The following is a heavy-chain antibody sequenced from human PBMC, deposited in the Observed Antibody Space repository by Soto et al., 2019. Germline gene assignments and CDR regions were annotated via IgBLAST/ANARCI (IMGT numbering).Heavy chain of an antibody. D-gene: IGHD2-2*01. Sequence: QVQLVESGGGVVQPGRSLRLSCAASGFTFSSYGMHWVRQAPGKGLEWVAVIWYDGSNKYYADSVKGRFTISRDNSKNTLYLQMNSLRAEDTAVYYCARSGGYCSSTSCFLPSYYYYGMDVWGQGTTVTVSS. J-gene: IGHJ6*02. V-gene: IGHV3-33*01. CDR1: GFTFSSYG. CDR2: IWYDGSNK. CDR3: ARSGGYCSSTSCFLPSYYYYGMDV.